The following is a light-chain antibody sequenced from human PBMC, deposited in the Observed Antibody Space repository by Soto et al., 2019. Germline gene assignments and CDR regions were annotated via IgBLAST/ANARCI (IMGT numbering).Light chain of an antibody. Sequence: QSVLTQPASVSGSPGQSITISCTGTSSDVGGYNYVSWYQQQSGKAPKLMIHEVSNRPSGVSSRFSGSKSGNTASLTISGLQAEDEADYYCSSCTSSRAYVFGIGTKVTVL. CDR3: SSCTSSRAYV. CDR1: SSDVGGYNY. CDR2: EVS. J-gene: IGLJ1*01. V-gene: IGLV2-14*01.